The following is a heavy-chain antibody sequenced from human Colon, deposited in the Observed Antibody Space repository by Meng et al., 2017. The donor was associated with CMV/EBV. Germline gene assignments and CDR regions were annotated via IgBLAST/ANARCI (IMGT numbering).Heavy chain of an antibody. CDR3: TERGVAY. CDR2: IHYSGSV. V-gene: IGHV4-59*11. J-gene: IGHJ4*02. D-gene: IGHD3-10*01. CDR1: GVSISTHD. Sequence: QEQRRGSGPGLVKPSETLSPTCTVSGVSISTHDWSWIRQSPGKGLEWIGSIHYSGSVDYNPSLRNRLIMSVDTSNNQFSLKLNSVTTADTAVYYCTERGVAYWGQGILVTVS.